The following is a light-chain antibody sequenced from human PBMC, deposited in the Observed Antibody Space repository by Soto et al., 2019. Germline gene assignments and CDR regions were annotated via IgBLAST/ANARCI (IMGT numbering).Light chain of an antibody. CDR3: SSYAGSSTFVV. Sequence: QSALTQPASVSGSPGQSITISCTGTSSDVGGYIYVSWYQQHPGKAPKLMIYEVSNRPSGVSNRFSGSKSGNTASLTISGLQAEDEADYYCSSYAGSSTFVVFGGGTKVTVL. CDR1: SSDVGGYIY. J-gene: IGLJ2*01. V-gene: IGLV2-14*01. CDR2: EVS.